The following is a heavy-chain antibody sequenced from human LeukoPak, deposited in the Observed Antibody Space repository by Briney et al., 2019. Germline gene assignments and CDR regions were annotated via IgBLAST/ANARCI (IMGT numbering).Heavy chain of an antibody. CDR1: GGSVSSGSYY. Sequence: PSETLSLTCTVSGGSVSSGSYYWSWIRQPPGKGLEWIGYIYYSGSTNYNPSLKSRVTISVDTSKNQFSLKLSSVTAADTAVYYCARVNSPESGVDWFDPWGQGTLVTVSS. J-gene: IGHJ5*02. D-gene: IGHD2-8*01. V-gene: IGHV4-61*01. CDR3: ARVNSPESGVDWFDP. CDR2: IYYSGST.